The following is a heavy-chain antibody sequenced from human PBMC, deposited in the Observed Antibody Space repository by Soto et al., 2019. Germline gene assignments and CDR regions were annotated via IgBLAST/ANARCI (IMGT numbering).Heavy chain of an antibody. V-gene: IGHV1-18*01. D-gene: IGHD4-4*01. J-gene: IGHJ4*02. CDR2: ISAYNGNT. CDR3: ARVFLNYWAFDY. Sequence: ASVKVSWKASCYTFTSYGISWVRQAPGQGLEWMGWISAYNGNTNYAQKLQGRVTMTTDTSTSTAYMELRSLRSDDTAVYYCARVFLNYWAFDYWGQGTLVTVSS. CDR1: CYTFTSYG.